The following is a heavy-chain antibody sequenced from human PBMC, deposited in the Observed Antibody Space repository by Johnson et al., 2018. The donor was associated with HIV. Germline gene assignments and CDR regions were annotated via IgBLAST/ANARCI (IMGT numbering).Heavy chain of an antibody. CDR1: GFTVSSNY. V-gene: IGHV3-66*02. Sequence: MQLVESGGGLVRPGGSLRLSCAASGFTVSSNYMSWVRQAPGKGLEWVLVIYSGGSTYYADSLMGQFTISRDNSKNTLYLQMNSLRAEDTAVYYCARWGVVTPHAFDIWGQGTMVTVSS. J-gene: IGHJ3*02. D-gene: IGHD4-23*01. CDR3: ARWGVVTPHAFDI. CDR2: IYSGGST.